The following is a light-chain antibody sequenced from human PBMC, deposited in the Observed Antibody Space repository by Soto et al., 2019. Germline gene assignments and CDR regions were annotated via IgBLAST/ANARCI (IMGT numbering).Light chain of an antibody. Sequence: AIQMTQSPSFLSASVGDRVTITCRASQGVRVDLSWYQQKPGKAPKLLIYAASSLQSEVPPRFSGSGSGTDFTLTISSLQPEDCATYFCLQDYSFPWTFGQGTRVEI. V-gene: IGKV1-6*01. J-gene: IGKJ1*01. CDR1: QGVRVD. CDR3: LQDYSFPWT. CDR2: AAS.